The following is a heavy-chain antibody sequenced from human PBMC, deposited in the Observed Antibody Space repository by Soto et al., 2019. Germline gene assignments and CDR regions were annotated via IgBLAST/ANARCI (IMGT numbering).Heavy chain of an antibody. CDR1: GYTFTSYD. Sequence: ASVKVSCKASGYTFTSYDINWVRQATGQGLEWMGWMNPNSGNTGYAQKFQGRVTMTRNTSISTAYMELSSLRSEDTAVYYCAREVVVPAAITSVWFDPWGQGTLVTVSS. CDR3: AREVVVPAAITSVWFDP. D-gene: IGHD2-2*01. V-gene: IGHV1-8*01. J-gene: IGHJ5*02. CDR2: MNPNSGNT.